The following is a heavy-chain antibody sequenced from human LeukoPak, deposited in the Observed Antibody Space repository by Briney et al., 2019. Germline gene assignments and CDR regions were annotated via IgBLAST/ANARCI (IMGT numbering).Heavy chain of an antibody. V-gene: IGHV3-43*02. J-gene: IGHJ4*02. CDR1: GFTFDDYA. CDR2: ISGDGGST. Sequence: GGSLRLSCAASGFTFDDYAMHWVRQAPGKGLEWVSLISGDGGSTYYADSVKGRFTISRDNSKNSLYLQMNSLRTEDTALYYCAKVAEGAKVDTLSEIDYWGQGTLVTVSS. CDR3: AKVAEGAKVDTLSEIDY. D-gene: IGHD5-18*01.